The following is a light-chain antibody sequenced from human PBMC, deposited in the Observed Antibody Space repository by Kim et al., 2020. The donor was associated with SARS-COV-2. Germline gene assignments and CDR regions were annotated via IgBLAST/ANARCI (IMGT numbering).Light chain of an antibody. Sequence: PGERATHPCRASQSISSFLAWYQQKPGQAPRLLIYDVSNRATGIPARFSGSGSGTDFTLTISSLEPEDFAVYYCQQRTNWPPIFTFGPGTKVDIK. CDR1: QSISSF. J-gene: IGKJ3*01. CDR3: QQRTNWPPIFT. CDR2: DVS. V-gene: IGKV3-11*01.